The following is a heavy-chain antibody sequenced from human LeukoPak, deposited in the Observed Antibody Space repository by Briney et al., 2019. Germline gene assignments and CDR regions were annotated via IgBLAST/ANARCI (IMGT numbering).Heavy chain of an antibody. Sequence: SETLSLTCTDSGGSISSGDYYWSWIRQPPGKGLEWIGYIYYSGSTYYNPSLKSRVTISVDTSKNQFSLKLSSVTAADTAVYYCARGRYSYGPGYYFDYWGQGTLVTISS. D-gene: IGHD5-18*01. CDR3: ARGRYSYGPGYYFDY. J-gene: IGHJ4*02. V-gene: IGHV4-30-4*08. CDR1: GGSISSGDYY. CDR2: IYYSGST.